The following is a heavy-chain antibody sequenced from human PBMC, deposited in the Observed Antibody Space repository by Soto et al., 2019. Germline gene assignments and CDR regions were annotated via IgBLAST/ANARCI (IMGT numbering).Heavy chain of an antibody. V-gene: IGHV3-21*01. CDR1: GFTFSSYS. CDR3: ASAWVLYDYVWGSYRN. J-gene: IGHJ4*02. D-gene: IGHD3-16*02. Sequence: EVQLVESGGGLVKPGGSLRLSCAASGFTFSSYSMNWVRQAPGKGLEWVSSISSSSSYIYYADSVKGRFTISRANAKNSLYLQMNSLRAEDTAVYYCASAWVLYDYVWGSYRNWGQGTLVTVSS. CDR2: ISSSSSYI.